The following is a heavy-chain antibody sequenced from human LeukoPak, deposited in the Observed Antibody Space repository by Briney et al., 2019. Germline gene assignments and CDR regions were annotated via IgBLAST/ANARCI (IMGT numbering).Heavy chain of an antibody. V-gene: IGHV1-46*01. Sequence: ASVKVSCKASGYTFTSYYMHWVRQAPGQGLEWMGIINPSGGSTSYAQKFQGRVTMTRDTSTSTVYMELSSLKASDTAMYYCARHEPDCSSTSCLIDPWGQGTLVTVSS. CDR3: ARHEPDCSSTSCLIDP. CDR1: GYTFTSYY. J-gene: IGHJ5*02. D-gene: IGHD2-2*01. CDR2: INPSGGST.